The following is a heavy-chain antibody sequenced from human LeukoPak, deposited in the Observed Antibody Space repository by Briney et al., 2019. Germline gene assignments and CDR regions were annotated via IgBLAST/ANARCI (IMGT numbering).Heavy chain of an antibody. Sequence: PGGSLRLSCAASGFTFSDYYMSWIRQAPGKGLEWVSYISSSGSTIYYADSVKGRFTISRDNAKNSLYLQMNSLTAEDTAVYYCAREISGERTYYFDYWGQGTLVTVSS. CDR3: AREISGERTYYFDY. V-gene: IGHV3-11*01. CDR2: ISSSGSTI. J-gene: IGHJ4*02. D-gene: IGHD1-26*01. CDR1: GFTFSDYY.